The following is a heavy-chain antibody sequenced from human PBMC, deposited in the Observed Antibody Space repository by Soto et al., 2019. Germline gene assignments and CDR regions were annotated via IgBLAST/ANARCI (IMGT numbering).Heavy chain of an antibody. CDR1: GFTFSDYW. Sequence: PGGSLRLSCAATGFTFSDYWMHWVRQVPGKGLVWVSRTNNDGSDTTYAYSVKGRFTVSRDNAKNTLFLQMNSLRVEDTAVYYCARDKPHNWFDPWGQGTPVTVSS. CDR2: TNNDGSDT. J-gene: IGHJ5*02. CDR3: ARDKPHNWFDP. V-gene: IGHV3-74*01.